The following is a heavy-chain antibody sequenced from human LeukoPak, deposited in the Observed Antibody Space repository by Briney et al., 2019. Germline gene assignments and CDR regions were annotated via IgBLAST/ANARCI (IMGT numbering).Heavy chain of an antibody. D-gene: IGHD4-17*01. J-gene: IGHJ4*02. CDR2: FDPEDGET. V-gene: IGHV1-24*01. CDR3: ATARDYGDYRFDY. Sequence: ASVKVSCKVSGYTLTELSMHWVRQAPGKGLEWMGGFDPEDGETIYAQKFQGRVTMIEDTSTDTAYMELSSLRSEDTAVYYCATARDYGDYRFDYWGQGTLVTVSS. CDR1: GYTLTELS.